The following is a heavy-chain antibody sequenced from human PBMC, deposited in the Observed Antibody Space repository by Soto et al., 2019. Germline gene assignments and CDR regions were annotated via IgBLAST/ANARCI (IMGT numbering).Heavy chain of an antibody. CDR2: IWYDGSNK. J-gene: IGHJ6*02. CDR3: ARYDSSGYGYYYYGMDV. V-gene: IGHV3-33*01. CDR1: GFTFSSYG. D-gene: IGHD3-22*01. Sequence: GGSLRLSCAASGFTFSSYGMHWVRQAPGKGLEWVAVIWYDGSNKYYADSVKGRFTISRDNSKNTLYLQMSSLRAEDTAVYYCARYDSSGYGYYYYGMDVWGQGTTVTVSS.